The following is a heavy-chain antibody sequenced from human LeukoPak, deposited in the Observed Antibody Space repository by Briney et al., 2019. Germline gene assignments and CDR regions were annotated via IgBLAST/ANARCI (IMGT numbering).Heavy chain of an antibody. V-gene: IGHV4-30-2*01. CDR3: ARRIRDYGDYAYYFDY. CDR2: IYHSGST. CDR1: GASISSGGYA. D-gene: IGHD4-17*01. J-gene: IGHJ4*02. Sequence: PSETLSLTCAVFGASISSGGYAWSWIRQPPGKGLEWIGYIYHSGSTYYNPSLKSRVTISVDRSKHQFSLKLSSVTAAYTPVYYCARRIRDYGDYAYYFDYWGQGTLVTVSS.